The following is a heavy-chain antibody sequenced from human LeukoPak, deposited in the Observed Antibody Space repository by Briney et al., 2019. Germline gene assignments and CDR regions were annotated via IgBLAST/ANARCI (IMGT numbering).Heavy chain of an antibody. CDR2: ISSSSSYI. Sequence: GGSLRLSCAASGFTFSGYSMNWVRQAPGKGLEWVSSISSSSSYIYYADSVKGRFTISRDNAKNSLYLQMNSLRAEDTAVYYCARDPAIVGATQGGGSDDYWGQGTLVTVSS. CDR1: GFTFSGYS. V-gene: IGHV3-21*01. CDR3: ARDPAIVGATQGGGSDDY. J-gene: IGHJ4*02. D-gene: IGHD1-26*01.